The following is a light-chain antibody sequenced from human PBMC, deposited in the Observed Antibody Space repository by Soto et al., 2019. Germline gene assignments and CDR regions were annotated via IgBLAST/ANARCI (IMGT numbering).Light chain of an antibody. Sequence: AIQLTQSASSLSASVEDRVTITCRASQGISSALAWYQQKPGKAPKLLIYDASSLESGVPSRFSGSGSGTDFTLTINSLEPEDFAVYFCQHRSIWPVSFGQGTRLEIK. CDR1: QGISSA. CDR2: DAS. CDR3: QHRSIWPVS. V-gene: IGKV1-13*02. J-gene: IGKJ5*01.